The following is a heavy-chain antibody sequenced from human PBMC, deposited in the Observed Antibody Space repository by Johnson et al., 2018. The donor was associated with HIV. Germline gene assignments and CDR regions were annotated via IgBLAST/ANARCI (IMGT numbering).Heavy chain of an antibody. Sequence: VQLVESGGGVVQPGRSLRLSCAASGFSFSDPYMDWVRQAPGQGLEWVGRTRKKVNSYTTEYAASVKGRFTVSRDDSKNSVYLQMNSLTPEDTAVYYCARGCGSRSGSPCYDPFDIWGQGTMVTVSS. V-gene: IGHV3-72*01. J-gene: IGHJ3*02. D-gene: IGHD1-26*01. CDR1: GFSFSDPY. CDR3: ARGCGSRSGSPCYDPFDI. CDR2: TRKKVNSYTT.